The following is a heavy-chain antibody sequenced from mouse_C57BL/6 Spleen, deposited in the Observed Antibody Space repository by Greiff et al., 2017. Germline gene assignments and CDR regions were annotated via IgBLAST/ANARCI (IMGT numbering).Heavy chain of an antibody. CDR1: GYTFTSYW. Sequence: QVQLQQPGAELVKPGASVKLSCKASGYTFTSYWMHWLKQRPGQGLEWIGMIHPNSGSTNDNEQFKSKATLTVDKSSSTAYMQLSSLTSEDSAVYYCARDTTVVAVDYWGQGTTLTVSS. CDR3: ARDTTVVAVDY. J-gene: IGHJ2*01. V-gene: IGHV1-64*01. D-gene: IGHD1-1*01. CDR2: IHPNSGST.